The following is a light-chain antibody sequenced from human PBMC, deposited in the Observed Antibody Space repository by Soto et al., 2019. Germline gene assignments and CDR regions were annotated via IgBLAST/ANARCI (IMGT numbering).Light chain of an antibody. Sequence: EIVLAQSPATLSLSPGERATLSCRASQDISNLLAWYQHRPGQAPRLLIYDASNSATGIPARFSGSGSGTDFSLTIVGLEPEDLAIYYCQQRASCPPFTFGQGTKLEV. V-gene: IGKV3-11*01. J-gene: IGKJ2*01. CDR1: QDISNL. CDR3: QQRASCPPFT. CDR2: DAS.